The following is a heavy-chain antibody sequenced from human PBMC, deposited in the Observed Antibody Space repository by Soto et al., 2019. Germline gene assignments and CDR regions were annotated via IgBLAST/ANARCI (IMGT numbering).Heavy chain of an antibody. CDR3: AKGGPPRRYYYAMDV. V-gene: IGHV3-9*01. CDR1: GFTFDDYA. CDR2: ITWNSGNM. J-gene: IGHJ6*02. Sequence: SLRLSCAASGFTFDDYAMHWVRQPPGKGLEWVSSITWNSGNMGYAASVKGRFTISRDDARNSLSLQMNSLRTEDTAFYYCAKGGPPRRYYYAMDVWGQGTTGTVS.